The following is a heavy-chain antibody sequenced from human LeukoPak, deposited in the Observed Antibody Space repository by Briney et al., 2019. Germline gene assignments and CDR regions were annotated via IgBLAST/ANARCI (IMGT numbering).Heavy chain of an antibody. V-gene: IGHV1-46*02. Sequence: ASVKVSCKASGYTFNSYYIHWVRQAPGQGLEWMGIINPSGGSTSYAQKFQGRVTITRDTSTSTVYMELSSLRSEDTAVYYCARKGGTAKVTFDYWGQGTLVTVSS. D-gene: IGHD5-18*01. CDR1: GYTFNSYY. CDR3: ARKGGTAKVTFDY. CDR2: INPSGGST. J-gene: IGHJ4*02.